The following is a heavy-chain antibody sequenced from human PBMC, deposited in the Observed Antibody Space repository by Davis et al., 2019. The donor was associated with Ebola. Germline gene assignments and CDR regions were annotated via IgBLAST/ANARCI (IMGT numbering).Heavy chain of an antibody. Sequence: GESLKISCVASGFTFSTYVMTWVRQAPGKGLEWVSGIGGGGGSTYYADSVKGRFTISRDNAKSTLYLQMNGLRAEDTAVYYCARSSYQPDYWGQGTLVTVSS. D-gene: IGHD2-2*01. J-gene: IGHJ4*02. V-gene: IGHV3-23*01. CDR3: ARSSYQPDY. CDR1: GFTFSTYV. CDR2: IGGGGGST.